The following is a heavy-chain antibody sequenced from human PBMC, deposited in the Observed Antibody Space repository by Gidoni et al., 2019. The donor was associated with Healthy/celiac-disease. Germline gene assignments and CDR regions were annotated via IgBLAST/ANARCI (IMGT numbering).Heavy chain of an antibody. CDR3: ASRSYYYDSSGYGAFDY. V-gene: IGHV1-69*09. D-gene: IGHD3-22*01. CDR1: GGPFSSYA. CDR2: IIPILGIA. J-gene: IGHJ4*02. Sequence: QVQLVQSGAEVTKPGSSVTVSCKASGGPFSSYAISWVRQAPGQGLEWMGRIIPILGIANYAQKFQGRVTITADKSTSTAYMELSSLRSEDTAVYYCASRSYYYDSSGYGAFDYWGQGTLVTVSS.